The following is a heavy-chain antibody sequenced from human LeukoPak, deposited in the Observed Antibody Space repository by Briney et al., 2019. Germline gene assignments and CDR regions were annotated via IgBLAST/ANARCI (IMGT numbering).Heavy chain of an antibody. V-gene: IGHV4-31*03. CDR3: ARGGRGSGSDYWYFDL. Sequence: SETLSLTCTISGGSLSSGGYYWSWIRQHPGKGLEWIGYIYHSGSTYYNPSLKSRITLSVDTSENQFSLKLTSVTAADTAVYFCARGGRGSGSDYWYFDLWGRGTLVTVSS. CDR2: IYHSGST. J-gene: IGHJ2*01. D-gene: IGHD3-10*01. CDR1: GGSLSSGGYY.